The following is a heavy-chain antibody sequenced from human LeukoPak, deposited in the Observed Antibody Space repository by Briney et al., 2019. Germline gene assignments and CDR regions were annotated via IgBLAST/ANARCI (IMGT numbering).Heavy chain of an antibody. CDR3: AKDSDSSRYYSFGWYFDL. D-gene: IGHD3-22*01. CDR2: IRYDGSNK. CDR1: GFTFSSYG. Sequence: GGSLRLSCAASGFTFSSYGMHWVRQAPGKGLEWVAFIRYDGSNKYHADSVKGRFTISRDISKNTLYLQMNSLRAEDTAVYYCAKDSDSSRYYSFGWYFDLWGRGALVTVSS. V-gene: IGHV3-30*02. J-gene: IGHJ2*01.